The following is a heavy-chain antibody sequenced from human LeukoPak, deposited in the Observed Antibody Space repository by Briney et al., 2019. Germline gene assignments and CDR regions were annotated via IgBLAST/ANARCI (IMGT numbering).Heavy chain of an antibody. CDR1: GFTFSSYD. CDR2: IGTTGDT. Sequence: GGSLRLSCAASGFTFSSYDMHWVRQVTGKGLEWVSSIGTTGDTHYAVSVKGRFTISRDNAKNSLYLQMNSLRAEDTAVYYCARDRSWGQGTLVTVSS. CDR3: ARDRS. V-gene: IGHV3-13*01. J-gene: IGHJ5*02.